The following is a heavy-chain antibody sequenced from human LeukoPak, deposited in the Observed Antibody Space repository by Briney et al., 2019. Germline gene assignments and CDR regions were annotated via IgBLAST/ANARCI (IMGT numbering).Heavy chain of an antibody. CDR3: ARRLGIAVAGGDWFDP. J-gene: IGHJ5*02. CDR1: GYTFTSYG. V-gene: IGHV1-18*01. Sequence: ASVKVSCKASGYTFTSYGISWVRQAPGQGLEWMGWISAYNGNTNYAQELQGRVTMTTDTSTSTAYMELRSLRSDDTAVYYCARRLGIAVAGGDWFDPWGQGTLVTVSS. CDR2: ISAYNGNT. D-gene: IGHD6-19*01.